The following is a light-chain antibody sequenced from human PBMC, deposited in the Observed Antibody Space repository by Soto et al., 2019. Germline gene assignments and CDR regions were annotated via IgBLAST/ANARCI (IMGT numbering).Light chain of an antibody. CDR3: AAWDDTLSAYV. V-gene: IGLV1-47*01. Sequence: QSVLTQPPSASGTPGQRVTISCSGSSSNIGSNYVYWHQQLPGTAPKLLIYRNYQRASGVPDRFSGSKSGTSASLAISGLRSEDEADYYCAAWDDTLSAYVFGVGTKLTVL. CDR1: SSNIGSNY. J-gene: IGLJ1*01. CDR2: RNY.